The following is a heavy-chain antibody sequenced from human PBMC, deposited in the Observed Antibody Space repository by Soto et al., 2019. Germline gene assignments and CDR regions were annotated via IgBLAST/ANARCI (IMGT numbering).Heavy chain of an antibody. D-gene: IGHD3-16*02. CDR2: ISSSSSYI. Sequence: GGSLRLSCAASGFTFSSYSMNWVRQAPGKGLEWVSSISSSSSYIYYADSVKGRFTISRDNAKNSLYLQMNSLRAEDTAVYYCARDRRGNYDYIWGSYRPPDAFDIWGQGTMVTVSS. CDR3: ARDRRGNYDYIWGSYRPPDAFDI. CDR1: GFTFSSYS. V-gene: IGHV3-21*01. J-gene: IGHJ3*02.